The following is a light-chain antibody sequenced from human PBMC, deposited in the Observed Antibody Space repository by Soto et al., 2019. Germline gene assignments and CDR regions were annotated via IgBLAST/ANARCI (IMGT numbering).Light chain of an antibody. J-gene: IGLJ1*01. CDR3: SSYTSSSTYV. Sequence: QSALTQPASVSGSHGQSITISCTGTSSDVGGYNYVSWYQQHPGKAPKIMIYDVSNRPSGVSNRLSGSKSGNTASLTISGLQAEEEADYYCSSYTSSSTYVFRTGTNLTVL. CDR2: DVS. CDR1: SSDVGGYNY. V-gene: IGLV2-14*01.